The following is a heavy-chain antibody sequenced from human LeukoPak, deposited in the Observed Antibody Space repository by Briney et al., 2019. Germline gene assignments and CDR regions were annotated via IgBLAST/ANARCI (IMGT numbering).Heavy chain of an antibody. CDR3: ARANALYCSSTSCLFDY. Sequence: ASVKVSCKASGYTLTSYGISWVRQAPGQGLEWMGWISAYNGNTNYAQNFHDRITMTRDTSISTAYMELSRLRSDDTAIYYCARANALYCSSTSCLFDYWGQGTLVTVSS. CDR1: GYTLTSYG. D-gene: IGHD2-2*01. CDR2: ISAYNGNT. J-gene: IGHJ4*02. V-gene: IGHV1-18*01.